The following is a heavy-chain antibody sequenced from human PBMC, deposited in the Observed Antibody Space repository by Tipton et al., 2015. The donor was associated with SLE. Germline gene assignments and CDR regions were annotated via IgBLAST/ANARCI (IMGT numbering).Heavy chain of an antibody. Sequence: TLSLTCAVHGESFSGYLWTWIRQSPGKGLEWIGEIDHGGNTNYRPSLESRVTISLDPSKNQFSLTLNSVTAADTAVYFCARALNWNYPFDSWGQGALVTVSS. D-gene: IGHD1-7*01. CDR2: IDHGGNT. V-gene: IGHV4-34*01. CDR1: GESFSGYL. J-gene: IGHJ4*02. CDR3: ARALNWNYPFDS.